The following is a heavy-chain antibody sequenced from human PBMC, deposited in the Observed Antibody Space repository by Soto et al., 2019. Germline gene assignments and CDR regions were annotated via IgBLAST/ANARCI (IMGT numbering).Heavy chain of an antibody. CDR3: STDEWE. J-gene: IGHJ4*02. CDR1: GFNFSNGW. CDR2: IKSKIHGGTT. Sequence: ELQLVESGGGLVKPGGSLSLSCAAAGFNFSNGWMSWVRQAPGKGLEWVGRIKSKIHGGTTDYAAHVKGRFTISRDDSKDALYLEMHSLQTDDTAVYYCSTDEWEWGQGTRVTVSS. D-gene: IGHD1-26*01. V-gene: IGHV3-15*05.